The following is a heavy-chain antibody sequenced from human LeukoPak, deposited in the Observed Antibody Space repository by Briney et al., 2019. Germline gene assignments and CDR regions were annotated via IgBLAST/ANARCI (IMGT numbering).Heavy chain of an antibody. J-gene: IGHJ4*02. D-gene: IGHD1-26*01. CDR3: ARQDSKVGACTGPYYFDY. CDR1: GGSISGYY. Sequence: SETLSLTCTVSGGSISGYYWNWIRQPAGKGLEWIGRIYTSGSTHDNPSLKSRVTMSVDTSKNQVSLKVSSVTAADTAVYYCARQDSKVGACTGPYYFDYWGQGALVTVSS. CDR2: IYTSGST. V-gene: IGHV4-4*07.